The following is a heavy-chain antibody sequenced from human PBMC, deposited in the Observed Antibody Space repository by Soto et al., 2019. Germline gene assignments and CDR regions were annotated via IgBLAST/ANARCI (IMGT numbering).Heavy chain of an antibody. CDR2: INPNSGGT. V-gene: IGHV1-2*04. J-gene: IGHJ6*02. D-gene: IGHD2-2*01. CDR1: GYTFTGYY. CDR3: ARDMPQQGDGYYYYGMDV. Sequence: QVQLVQSGAEVKKPGASVKVSCKASGYTFTGYYMHWVRQAPGQGLEWMGWINPNSGGTNYAQKFQGWVTMTRDTSISTAYMELSRLRSDDTAVYYCARDMPQQGDGYYYYGMDVWGQGTTVTVSS.